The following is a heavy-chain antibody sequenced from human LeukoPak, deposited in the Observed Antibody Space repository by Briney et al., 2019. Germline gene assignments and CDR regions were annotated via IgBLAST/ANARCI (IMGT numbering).Heavy chain of an antibody. D-gene: IGHD5-12*01. CDR2: IYYSGST. Sequence: SETLSLACAVYGGSFSGYYWSWIRQPPGKGLEWIGSIYYSGSTYYNPSLKSRVTISVDTSKNQFSLKLSSVTAADTAVYYCASDRGYSGYELDYWGQGTLVTVSS. J-gene: IGHJ4*02. CDR1: GGSFSGYY. CDR3: ASDRGYSGYELDY. V-gene: IGHV4-34*01.